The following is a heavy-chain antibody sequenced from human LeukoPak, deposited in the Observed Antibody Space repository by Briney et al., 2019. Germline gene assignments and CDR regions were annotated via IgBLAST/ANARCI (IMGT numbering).Heavy chain of an antibody. CDR1: GFNFNIAW. CDR3: ARDSGIAFDY. J-gene: IGHJ4*02. D-gene: IGHD2-15*01. V-gene: IGHV3-21*01. CDR2: ISSSSSYI. Sequence: GGSLRLSCAASGFNFNIAWMSWVRQAPGKGLEWVSSISSSSSYIYYADSVKGRFTISRDNAKNSLYLQMNSLRAEDTAVYYCARDSGIAFDYWGQGTLVTVSS.